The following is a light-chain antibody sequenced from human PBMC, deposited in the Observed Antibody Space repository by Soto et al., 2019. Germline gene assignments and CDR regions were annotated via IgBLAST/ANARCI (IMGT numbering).Light chain of an antibody. J-gene: IGLJ1*01. CDR2: GVS. V-gene: IGLV2-23*02. Sequence: QSVLAQPASGSGSPGQSITISCTGTSSDVGSYNLVSWYQQHPGKAPKLMISGVSKRPSGVSNRFSGSKSGSTASLTISGLQAEDEADYYCCSYAGSSTFYVFGTGTKVTVL. CDR1: SSDVGSYNL. CDR3: CSYAGSSTFYV.